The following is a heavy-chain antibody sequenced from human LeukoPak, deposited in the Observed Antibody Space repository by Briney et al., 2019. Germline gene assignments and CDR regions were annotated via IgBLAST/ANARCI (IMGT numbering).Heavy chain of an antibody. CDR3: ARGPYSYDSSGAFDI. D-gene: IGHD3-22*01. CDR2: ISSSGST. V-gene: IGHV4-61*02. Sequence: SETLSLTCTVSGDSISSGDYYWIWIRQPAGKGLEWIGRISSSGSTNYNPSLKSRVTISVDTSKNQFSLKLSSVTAADTAVYFCARGPYSYDSSGAFDIWGQGTMVTVSS. J-gene: IGHJ3*02. CDR1: GDSISSGDYY.